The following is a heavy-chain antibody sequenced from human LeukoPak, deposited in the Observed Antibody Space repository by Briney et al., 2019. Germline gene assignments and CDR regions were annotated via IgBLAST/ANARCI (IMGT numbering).Heavy chain of an antibody. CDR2: IYYSGST. V-gene: IGHV4-59*01. Sequence: SETLSLTCTVSGGSISSYYWSWIRLPPGKGLEWIGYIYYSGSTNYNPSLKSRVTISVDTSKNQFSLKLSSVTAADTAVYYCASGVGAPPPYYYYYMDVWGKGTTVTISS. J-gene: IGHJ6*03. CDR1: GGSISSYY. D-gene: IGHD1-26*01. CDR3: ASGVGAPPPYYYYYMDV.